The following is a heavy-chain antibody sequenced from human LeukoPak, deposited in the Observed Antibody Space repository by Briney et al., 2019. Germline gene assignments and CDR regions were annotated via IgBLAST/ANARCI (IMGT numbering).Heavy chain of an antibody. CDR2: MNPNSGNT. CDR1: GYTFSSYD. J-gene: IGHJ6*02. D-gene: IGHD3-10*01. Sequence: ASVKVSCKASGYTFSSYDINWVRQATGQGLEWMGRMNPNSGNTNYAQKFQGRVTMTRSTSTSTAYLELSSLRSDDTAVYYCARGGWVTDDSGVLFGMAVWGQGTTVTVSS. V-gene: IGHV1-8*02. CDR3: ARGGWVTDDSGVLFGMAV.